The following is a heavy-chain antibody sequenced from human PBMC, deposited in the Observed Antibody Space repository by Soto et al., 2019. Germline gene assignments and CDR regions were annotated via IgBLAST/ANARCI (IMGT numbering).Heavy chain of an antibody. CDR3: ARDGTQLSARLFFDY. D-gene: IGHD6-6*01. Sequence: QVQLVESGGGVVQPGGSLRLSCAASGFTFSNYAMHWVRQPPGKGLEWVADISHDGRIKYYADSVKGRFTFSRDNSKNTLFLQMNSLRVEDTAVYCCARDGTQLSARLFFDYWGQGTLVTVSS. CDR2: ISHDGRIK. J-gene: IGHJ4*02. V-gene: IGHV3-30*04. CDR1: GFTFSNYA.